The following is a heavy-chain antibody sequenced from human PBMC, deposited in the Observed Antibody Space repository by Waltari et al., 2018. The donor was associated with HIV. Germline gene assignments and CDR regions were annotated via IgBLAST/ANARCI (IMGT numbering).Heavy chain of an antibody. J-gene: IGHJ6*02. CDR3: AKEGATLTTSAYFYYYGMDV. CDR1: GFPLTGYD. CDR2: MRYDGTNK. V-gene: IGHV3-30*02. Sequence: QVQLVESGGAVVQPGGSLRPSCAASGFPLTGYDIHWVRQAPGKGLEWVAFMRYDGTNKYYAGSVKGRFTISRDNSKNSLYLQMNSLRAEDTALYYCAKEGATLTTSAYFYYYGMDVWGQGTTVTVSS. D-gene: IGHD4-4*01.